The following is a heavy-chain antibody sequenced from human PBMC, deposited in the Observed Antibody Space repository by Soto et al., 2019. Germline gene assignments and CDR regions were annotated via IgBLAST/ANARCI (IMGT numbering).Heavy chain of an antibody. CDR2: ISAYNGNT. CDR3: ARDHGIAVAAYYFDY. J-gene: IGHJ4*02. CDR1: GYTFTSYG. D-gene: IGHD6-19*01. Sequence: QVQLVQSGAEVKKPGASVKVSCKASGYTFTSYGISWVRQAPGQGLEWMGWISAYNGNTNYAQKLQGRVTMTTDTSPSTSYMELRSLRSDETAVYYCARDHGIAVAAYYFDYWGQGTLVTVSS. V-gene: IGHV1-18*01.